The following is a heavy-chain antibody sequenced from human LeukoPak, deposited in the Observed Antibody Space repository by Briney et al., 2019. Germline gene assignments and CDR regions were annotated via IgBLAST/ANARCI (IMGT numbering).Heavy chain of an antibody. J-gene: IGHJ4*02. Sequence: PGGSLRLSCAASGFTFSSYWMSWVRQAPGKGLEWVANIKQDGSEKYYVDSVKGRFTISRDNAKNSLYLQMNSLRAEDTAVYYCASVLAIYGSGWYGGFDYWGQGTLVTVSS. CDR1: GFTFSSYW. CDR3: ASVLAIYGSGWYGGFDY. CDR2: IKQDGSEK. V-gene: IGHV3-7*01. D-gene: IGHD6-19*01.